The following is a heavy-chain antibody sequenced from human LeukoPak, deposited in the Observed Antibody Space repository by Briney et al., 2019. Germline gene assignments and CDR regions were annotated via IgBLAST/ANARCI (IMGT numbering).Heavy chain of an antibody. J-gene: IGHJ4*02. CDR2: IYTSGST. CDR3: ARLGSSSWHETKSYFDY. CDR1: GGSISSYY. V-gene: IGHV4-4*07. D-gene: IGHD6-13*01. Sequence: KPSETLSLTCTVSGGSISSYYWSWIRQPAGKGLEWIGRIYTSGSTNYNPSLKSRVTMSVDTSKNQFSLKLSSVTAADTAVYYCARLGSSSWHETKSYFDYWGQGTLVTVSS.